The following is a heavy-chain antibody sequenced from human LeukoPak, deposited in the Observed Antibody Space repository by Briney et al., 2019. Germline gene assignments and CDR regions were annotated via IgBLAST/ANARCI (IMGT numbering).Heavy chain of an antibody. D-gene: IGHD6-13*01. J-gene: IGHJ5*02. Sequence: PSETLSLTCAVYGGSFSGYYWSWIRQPPGKGLEWIGEINHSGSTNYNPSLKSRVTISVDTSKNQFSLKLSSVTAADTAVYYCARHEAVTAAGPLSLNNWFDPWGQGTLVTVSS. CDR3: ARHEAVTAAGPLSLNNWFDP. CDR1: GGSFSGYY. V-gene: IGHV4-34*01. CDR2: INHSGST.